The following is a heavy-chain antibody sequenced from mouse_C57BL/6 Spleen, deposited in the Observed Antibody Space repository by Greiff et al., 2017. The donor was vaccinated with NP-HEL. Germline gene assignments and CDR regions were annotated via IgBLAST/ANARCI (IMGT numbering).Heavy chain of an antibody. D-gene: IGHD2-1*01. CDR2: INPGSGGT. CDR1: GYAFTNYL. V-gene: IGHV1-54*01. J-gene: IGHJ4*01. Sequence: QVQLQQSGAELVRPGTSVKVSCKASGYAFTNYLIEWVKQRPGQGLEWIGVINPGSGGTNYNEKFKGKATLTADKSSSTAYMQLSSRTSEDSAVYFWARLDGNYGDYAMDDWGQGTSVTVAS. CDR3: ARLDGNYGDYAMDD.